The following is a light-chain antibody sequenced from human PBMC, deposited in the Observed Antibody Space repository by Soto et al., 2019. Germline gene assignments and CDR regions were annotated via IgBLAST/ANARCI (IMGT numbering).Light chain of an antibody. CDR3: MQATQST. CDR1: QSLVHSDGKTY. J-gene: IGKJ2*01. CDR2: KIS. V-gene: IGKV2-24*01. Sequence: DIVMTQTPLSSPVTLGQPASISCRSSQSLVHSDGKTYLSWLQQRPGQPPRLRIYKISNRCSGVPDRFSGSGAGTDFTLRISRVEADYVEVYYGMQATQSTFGQGTKLEIK.